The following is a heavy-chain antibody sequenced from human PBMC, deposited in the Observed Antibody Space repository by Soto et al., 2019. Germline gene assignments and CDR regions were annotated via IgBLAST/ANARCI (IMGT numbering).Heavy chain of an antibody. J-gene: IGHJ4*02. CDR3: ARGQGLEPPGGFGY. V-gene: IGHV3-53*01. Sequence: EVQLVESGGGLIQPGGSLRLSCAASGFTVSSNYMSWVRQAPGKGLEWVSVIYSGGSTYYADSVKGRFTISRDNSKNTLYLQMNSLRAEDTAVYYCARGQGLEPPGGFGYWGQGTLVTVSS. CDR1: GFTVSSNY. D-gene: IGHD1-1*01. CDR2: IYSGGST.